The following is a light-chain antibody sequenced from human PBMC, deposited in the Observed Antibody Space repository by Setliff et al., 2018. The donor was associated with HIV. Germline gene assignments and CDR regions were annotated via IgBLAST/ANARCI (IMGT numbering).Light chain of an antibody. J-gene: IGLJ2*01. CDR3: SSYSTGNTLII. V-gene: IGLV2-14*01. Sequence: QSVLTQPASVSGSTGQSITISCTGTSSDIGGYNYVSWDQQFAGKAPKIIIYEVRNRPSGVPDRFSGSKSGNTASLNISGLQSEDEADYFCSSYSTGNTLIIFGGGTKVTVL. CDR1: SSDIGGYNY. CDR2: EVR.